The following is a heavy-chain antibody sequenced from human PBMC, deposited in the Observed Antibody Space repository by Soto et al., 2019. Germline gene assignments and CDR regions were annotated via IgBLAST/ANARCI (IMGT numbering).Heavy chain of an antibody. CDR2: ISGSGGTA. CDR3: ANGREPNWHFDY. Sequence: EVQLLESGGGSVQPGGSLRLSCAASGFTFSSYAMNWVRRPPGKGLEWVSSISGSGGTAYYADSVKGRYSISIDTHVNTLYLQMISSRAEDTSVFYCANGREPNWHFDYWCQGTVVT. D-gene: IGHD1-1*01. CDR1: GFTFSSYA. V-gene: IGHV3-23*01. J-gene: IGHJ4*02.